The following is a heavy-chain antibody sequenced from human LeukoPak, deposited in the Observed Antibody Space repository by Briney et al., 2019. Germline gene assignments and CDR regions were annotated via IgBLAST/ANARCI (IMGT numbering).Heavy chain of an antibody. J-gene: IGHJ2*01. CDR1: GGTFSSYA. CDR3: ARDTVSGRTLGYFDL. D-gene: IGHD3-16*01. V-gene: IGHV1-69*13. CDR2: IIPIFGTA. Sequence: ASVKVSCKASGGTFSSYAISWVRQAPGQGLEWMGGIIPIFGTANYAQKFQGRVTITADESTSTAYMELSSLRSEDTAVYSCARDTVSGRTLGYFDLWGRGTLVTVSS.